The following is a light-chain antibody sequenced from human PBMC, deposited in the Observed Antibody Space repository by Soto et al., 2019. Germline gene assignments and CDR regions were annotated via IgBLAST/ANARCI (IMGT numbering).Light chain of an antibody. V-gene: IGKV1-39*01. CDR2: GAS. Sequence: DVRMTQSPSSLSASVRDTITITCRASRTINTYLNWFQQKPGEPPRLLIYGASTLHYGVASRFSGSGSGANFTLTISDLQPEDFASYPCQQTYSDISFGGGTKV. J-gene: IGKJ4*01. CDR3: QQTYSDIS. CDR1: RTINTY.